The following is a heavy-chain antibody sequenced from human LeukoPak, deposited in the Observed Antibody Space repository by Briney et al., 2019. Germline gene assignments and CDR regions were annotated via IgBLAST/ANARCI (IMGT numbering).Heavy chain of an antibody. CDR3: ARSPATSWSNFDY. V-gene: IGHV4-34*01. CDR1: VESFSDHY. J-gene: IGHJ4*02. D-gene: IGHD2-2*01. CDR2: IHHSGST. Sequence: SKTLSLTCAVYVESFSDHYWTWIRQPPGKGLEWIGEIHHSGSTTYRLSLKSRVTISVDRSKNQFSLKLTSVTAADTAVYYCARSPATSWSNFDYWGQGSLVTVSS.